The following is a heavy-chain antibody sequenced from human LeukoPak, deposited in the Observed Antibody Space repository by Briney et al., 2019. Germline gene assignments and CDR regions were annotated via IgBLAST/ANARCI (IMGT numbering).Heavy chain of an antibody. Sequence: GGSLSLSFAASGLTFSSYAINWVRQAPGKGLEWVSAISGSGGNTYYADSVKGRFTISRDNSKNTLYLQMNSLRAEDTAVYYCANPRGNYGAYAFDIWGQGTMVTVSS. CDR2: ISGSGGNT. CDR1: GLTFSSYA. CDR3: ANPRGNYGAYAFDI. V-gene: IGHV3-23*01. J-gene: IGHJ3*02. D-gene: IGHD4-17*01.